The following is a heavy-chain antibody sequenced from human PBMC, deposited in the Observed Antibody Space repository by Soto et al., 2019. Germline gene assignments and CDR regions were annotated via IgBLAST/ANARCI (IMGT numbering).Heavy chain of an antibody. V-gene: IGHV4-31*03. CDR2: IYYSGST. Sequence: PSETLSLTCTVSGGSISSGGYYWSWIRQHPGKGLEWIGYIYYSGSTYYNPSLKSRVTISVDTSKNQFSLKLSSVTAADTAVYYCAVGGRVAATTSLYFQHWGQGTLVTVSS. CDR3: AVGGRVAATTSLYFQH. CDR1: GGSISSGGYY. J-gene: IGHJ1*01. D-gene: IGHD2-15*01.